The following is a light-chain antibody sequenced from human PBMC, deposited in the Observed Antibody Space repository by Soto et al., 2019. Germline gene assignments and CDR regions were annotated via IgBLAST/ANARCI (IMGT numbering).Light chain of an antibody. CDR1: SSNIGNNY. J-gene: IGLJ1*01. V-gene: IGLV1-51*01. CDR3: GTWDNRLSAVYV. Sequence: QSVLTQPPSVSAAPGQKVTISCSGSSSNIGNNYVSWYQQLPGTAPKLLIYDNDKRPSGIPDRFSGSKSGTSATLGITGLQTGDEGEYYCGTWDNRLSAVYVFGTGTKVTVL. CDR2: DND.